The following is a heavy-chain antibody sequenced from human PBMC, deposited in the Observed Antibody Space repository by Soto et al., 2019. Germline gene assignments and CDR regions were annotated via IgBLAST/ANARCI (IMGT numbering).Heavy chain of an antibody. V-gene: IGHV1-18*04. CDR2: ISAYNGNT. J-gene: IGHJ3*02. Sequence: GASVKVSCKASGYTFTSYGISWVRQAPGQGLEWMGWISAYNGNTNYAQELQGRVTMTTDTSTSTAYMELRSLRSDDTAVYYCARGAASYYYDSSGWFAFDIWGQGTMVTVSS. D-gene: IGHD3-22*01. CDR3: ARGAASYYYDSSGWFAFDI. CDR1: GYTFTSYG.